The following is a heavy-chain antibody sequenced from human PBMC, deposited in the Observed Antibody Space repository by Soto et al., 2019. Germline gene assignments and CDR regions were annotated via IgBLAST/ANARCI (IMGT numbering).Heavy chain of an antibody. CDR1: GLTVSGNY. CDR2: IYSDGTT. D-gene: IGHD7-27*01. CDR3: ARASSRWGSEAAY. V-gene: IGHV3-53*01. J-gene: IGHJ4*02. Sequence: EVQLVESGGGLIHPGGSLTLSCAAAGLTVSGNYMGWVRRAPGKGLVWVSGIYSDGTTIDADSLKGRFTIFRDDSQNTLYLQLNNLRPEDTAVYLCARASSRWGSEAAYWGQGTLVTVSS.